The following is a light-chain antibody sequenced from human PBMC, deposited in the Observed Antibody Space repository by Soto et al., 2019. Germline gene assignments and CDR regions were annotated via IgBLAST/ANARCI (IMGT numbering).Light chain of an antibody. CDR1: LSVSSD. CDR3: QQFSNWPLT. CDR2: GAS. V-gene: IGKV3D-15*01. Sequence: EIVMTQSPATLSVSPGERATLSCRASLSVSSDLAWYQQKPGQAPRLLIYGASTRATGIPARFSGSGSGTEFTLTISSLQSEDFAVYYCQQFSNWPLTFGQGTRLEI. J-gene: IGKJ5*01.